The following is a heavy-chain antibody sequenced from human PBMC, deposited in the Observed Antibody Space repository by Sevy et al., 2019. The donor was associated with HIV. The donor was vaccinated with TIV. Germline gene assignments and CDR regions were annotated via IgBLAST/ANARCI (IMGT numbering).Heavy chain of an antibody. CDR1: GFTFSSYW. CDR3: ARAPEYGDYVYYFDY. CDR2: IKQDGSEK. Sequence: GGSLRLSCAASGFTFSSYWMSWVRRAPGKGLEWVANIKQDGSEKYYVYSVKGRFTISRDNAKNSLYLQMNSLRAEDTAVYYCARAPEYGDYVYYFDYWGQGTLVTVSS. D-gene: IGHD4-17*01. V-gene: IGHV3-7*01. J-gene: IGHJ4*02.